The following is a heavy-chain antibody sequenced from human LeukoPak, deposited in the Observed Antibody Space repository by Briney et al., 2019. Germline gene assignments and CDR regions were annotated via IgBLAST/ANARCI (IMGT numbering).Heavy chain of an antibody. Sequence: SETLSLTCAVYGGSFSGYYWSWIRQPPGKGLEWIGEINHSGSTNYNPSLKSRVTISVDTSKNQFSLKLSSVTAADTAVYYCARTAMVTSPFDYWGQGTLVTVSS. J-gene: IGHJ4*02. CDR1: GGSFSGYY. CDR2: INHSGST. CDR3: ARTAMVTSPFDY. V-gene: IGHV4-34*01. D-gene: IGHD5-18*01.